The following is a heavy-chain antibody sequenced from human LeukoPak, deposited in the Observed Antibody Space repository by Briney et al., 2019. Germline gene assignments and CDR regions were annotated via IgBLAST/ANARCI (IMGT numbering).Heavy chain of an antibody. CDR1: GFTFSSSA. D-gene: IGHD2-2*01. CDR2: ITAAGGGA. Sequence: PGGSLRLSCAASGFTFSSSAMSWVRQAPGKGLEWVSSITAAGGGANYPDSVKGRFTISRDNSKNTLYLQTNSLRAEDTAMYYCAKDGDWRPAADWGQGTLVTVSS. CDR3: AKDGDWRPAAD. V-gene: IGHV3-23*01. J-gene: IGHJ4*02.